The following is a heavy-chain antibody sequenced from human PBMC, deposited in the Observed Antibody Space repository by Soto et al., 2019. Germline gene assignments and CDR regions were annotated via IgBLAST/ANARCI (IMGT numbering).Heavy chain of an antibody. D-gene: IGHD1-26*01. CDR1: GYSFTSYW. Sequence: PGESLKISCKGSGYSFTSYWISWVRQMPGKGLEWMGRIDPSDSYTNYSPSFQGHVTISADKSISTAYLQWSSLKASDTAMYYWARHQRPYGGSYSISGMDVWGQGTTVTVSS. CDR2: IDPSDSYT. V-gene: IGHV5-10-1*01. CDR3: ARHQRPYGGSYSISGMDV. J-gene: IGHJ6*02.